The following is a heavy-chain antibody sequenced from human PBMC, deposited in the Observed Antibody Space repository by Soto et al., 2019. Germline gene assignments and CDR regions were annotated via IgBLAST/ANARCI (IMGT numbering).Heavy chain of an antibody. V-gene: IGHV4-39*01. CDR3: ARLGQITFDY. CDR2: IYYSGST. J-gene: IGHJ4*02. Sequence: GRIRQPPGKGLEWIGSIYYSGSTYYNPSLKSRVTISVDTSKNQFSLKLSSVTAADTAVYYCARLGQITFDYWGQGTLVTVSS.